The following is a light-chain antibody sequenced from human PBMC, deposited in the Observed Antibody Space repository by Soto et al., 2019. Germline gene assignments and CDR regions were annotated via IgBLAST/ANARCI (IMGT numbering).Light chain of an antibody. CDR2: EGS. Sequence: QSALTQPASVSGSPGQSITISCTGTSSDVGSYNIVSWYQQHPGKAPKLMSYEGSKRPSGVSNRFAGSKSGNTASLTISGLQAEDEADYYCCSYAGSSTLVVFGGGTKLTVL. CDR3: CSYAGSSTLVV. V-gene: IGLV2-23*01. CDR1: SSDVGSYNI. J-gene: IGLJ2*01.